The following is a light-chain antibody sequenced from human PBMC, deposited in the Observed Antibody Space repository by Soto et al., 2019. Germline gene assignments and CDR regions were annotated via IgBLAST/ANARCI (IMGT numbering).Light chain of an antibody. CDR3: SSYSSSGTLFV. J-gene: IGLJ1*01. CDR2: EVT. CDR1: SSDVGGYKY. V-gene: IGLV2-14*01. Sequence: QSALTQPPSASGSPGQSVTISCTGTSSDVGGYKYVSWFQQHPGQAPKLLIYEVTTRPSGVSTRFSGSKSGNTASLTISGLQAEDEADYHCSSYSSSGTLFVFGTGTKLTVL.